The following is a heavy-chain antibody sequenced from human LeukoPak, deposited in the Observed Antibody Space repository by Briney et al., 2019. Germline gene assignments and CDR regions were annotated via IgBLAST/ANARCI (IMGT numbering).Heavy chain of an antibody. V-gene: IGHV4-30-4*01. CDR2: IYYSGST. CDR3: AKTQGSGSQAGFDI. CDR1: GGSISSGDYY. D-gene: IGHD1-26*01. J-gene: IGHJ3*02. Sequence: SQTLSLTCTVSGGSISSGDYYWSWIRQPPGKGLEWIGYIYYSGSTYYNPSLKSRVTISVDTSKNQFSLKLSSVTAEDTAVYYCAKTQGSGSQAGFDIWGQGTLVTVSS.